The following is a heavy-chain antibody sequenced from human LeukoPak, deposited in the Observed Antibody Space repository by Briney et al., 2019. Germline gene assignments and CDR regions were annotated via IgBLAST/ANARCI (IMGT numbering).Heavy chain of an antibody. Sequence: SETLSLTCTVSGGSISTSSYYWGWIRQPPGKGLEWIGSIYYSGSTYYNPSLKSRVTISIDTSRNQVSLKLNSVTATDTAVYYCAKSGGYGLIDYWGQGTLVSVSS. CDR3: AKSGGYGLIDY. V-gene: IGHV4-39*01. CDR1: GGSISTSSYY. J-gene: IGHJ4*01. CDR2: IYYSGST. D-gene: IGHD1-26*01.